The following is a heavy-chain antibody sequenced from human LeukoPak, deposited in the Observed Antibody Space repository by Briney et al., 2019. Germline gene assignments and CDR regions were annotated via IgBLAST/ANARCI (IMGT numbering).Heavy chain of an antibody. V-gene: IGHV4-39*07. J-gene: IGHJ3*02. D-gene: IGHD2-21*02. CDR3: AGVTVDAFDI. Sequence: SETLSLTCTVSGGSISSSSYYWGWIRQPPGKGLEWIGSIYYSGSTYYNPSLKSRVTISVDTSKNQLSLKLSSVTAADTAVYYCAGVTVDAFDIWGQGTMVTVSS. CDR2: IYYSGST. CDR1: GGSISSSSYY.